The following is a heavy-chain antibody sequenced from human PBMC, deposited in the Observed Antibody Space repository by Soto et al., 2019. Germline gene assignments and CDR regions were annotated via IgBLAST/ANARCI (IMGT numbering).Heavy chain of an antibody. D-gene: IGHD6-13*01. J-gene: IGHJ4*02. V-gene: IGHV3-53*02. CDR1: GFTVSTNY. Sequence: EVQLVETGGGLIQPGGSLRLSCAASGFTVSTNYMSWVRQAPGKGLEWVSVISGGGDSTYYADSVKGRFSISRDTSKNTLYLQMNSLRAEDTALYYCAKSYSSNWYDYFDYWGQGTLVTVSS. CDR2: ISGGGDST. CDR3: AKSYSSNWYDYFDY.